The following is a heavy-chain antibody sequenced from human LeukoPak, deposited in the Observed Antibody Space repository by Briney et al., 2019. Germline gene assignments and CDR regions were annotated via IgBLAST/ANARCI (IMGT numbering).Heavy chain of an antibody. CDR3: ARQTTSGYLDY. Sequence: SETLSLTCTVSGGSISSSSYYWGWIRQTPGKGLELIGEINHSGSTTYYPSLKSRVTISVDTSKNQFSLKLSSVTAADTALYYCARQTTSGYLDYWGQGTLVTVSS. CDR1: GGSISSSSYY. J-gene: IGHJ4*02. V-gene: IGHV4-39*01. CDR2: INHSGST. D-gene: IGHD3-22*01.